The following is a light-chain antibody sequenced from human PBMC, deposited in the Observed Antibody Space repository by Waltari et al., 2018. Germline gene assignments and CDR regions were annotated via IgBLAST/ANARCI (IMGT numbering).Light chain of an antibody. J-gene: IGLJ3*02. CDR3: QSRDSSANGV. CDR1: SHGTYF. Sequence: SSELPQDPAVSVALGPEVSITCQGDSHGTYFTTWYQQKPGQAPVLVFYGQNNRPSGIPDRFSASRSGNTASLIITGAQAEDEADYYCQSRDSSANGVFGGGTKLTVL. V-gene: IGLV3-19*01. CDR2: GQN.